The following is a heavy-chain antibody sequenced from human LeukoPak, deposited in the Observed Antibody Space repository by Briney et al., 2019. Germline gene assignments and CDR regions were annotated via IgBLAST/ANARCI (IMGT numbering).Heavy chain of an antibody. CDR1: GGSISSSSYY. D-gene: IGHD3-22*01. CDR3: ARDHYYDSSGYRF. CDR2: IYYSGST. Sequence: SETLSLTCAVSGGSISSSSYYWGWIRQPPGKGLEWIGSIYYSGSTYYNPSLKSRVTISVDTSKNQFSLKLSSVTAADTAVYYCARDHYYDSSGYRFWGQGTLVTVSS. V-gene: IGHV4-39*07. J-gene: IGHJ4*02.